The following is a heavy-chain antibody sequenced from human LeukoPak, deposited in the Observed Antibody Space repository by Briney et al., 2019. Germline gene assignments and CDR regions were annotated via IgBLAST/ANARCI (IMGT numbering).Heavy chain of an antibody. J-gene: IGHJ4*02. CDR2: INPNSCGT. CDR3: ASFINTMVRGVITDY. CDR1: GYTFTGYY. Sequence: ASVKVSCKASGYTFTGYYMHWVRQAPGQGLEWMGWINPNSCGTNYAQKFQGRVTMTRDTSISTAYMELSRLRSDDTAVYYCASFINTMVRGVITDYWGQGTLVTVSS. V-gene: IGHV1-2*02. D-gene: IGHD3-10*01.